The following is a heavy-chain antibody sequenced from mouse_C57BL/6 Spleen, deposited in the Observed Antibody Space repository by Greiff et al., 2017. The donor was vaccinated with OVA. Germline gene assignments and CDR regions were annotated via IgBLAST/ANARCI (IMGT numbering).Heavy chain of an antibody. J-gene: IGHJ4*01. Sequence: EVQLQQSGPGLVKPSQTVFLTCTVTGISITTGNYRWSWIRQFPGNKLEWIGYIYYSGTITYNPSLTSRTTITRDTPKNQFFLEMNSLTAEDTATYYCVRALSPHYAMDYWGQGTSVTVSS. V-gene: IGHV3-5*01. CDR3: VRALSPHYAMDY. CDR2: IYYSGTI. CDR1: GISITTGNYR.